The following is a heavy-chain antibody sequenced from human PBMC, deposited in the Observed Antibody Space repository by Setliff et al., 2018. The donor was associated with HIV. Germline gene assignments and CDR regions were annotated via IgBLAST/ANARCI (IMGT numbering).Heavy chain of an antibody. CDR1: GFTFSSYE. V-gene: IGHV3-48*03. CDR3: ARDRKAAMVGSDAFDI. Sequence: SCAASGFTFSSYEINWVRQAPGKGLEWVSYISSSGRTIYYGDSVKGRFTISRDNAKNSLYLQMNSLRAEDTAVYYCARDRKAAMVGSDAFDIRGQGTMVTVSS. J-gene: IGHJ3*02. D-gene: IGHD5-18*01. CDR2: ISSSGRTI.